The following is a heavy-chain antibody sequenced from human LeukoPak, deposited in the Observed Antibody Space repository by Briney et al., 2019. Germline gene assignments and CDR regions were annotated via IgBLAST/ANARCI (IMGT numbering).Heavy chain of an antibody. CDR1: GFTFDDYA. D-gene: IGHD3-10*01. Sequence: GGSLRLSCAASGFTFDDYAMHWIRQAPGKGLEWVSVIYSGGSTYYADSVKGRFTISRDNSKNTLYLQMNSLRAEDTAVYYCARVAGPYYFDYWGQGTLVTVSS. CDR2: IYSGGST. V-gene: IGHV3-66*01. J-gene: IGHJ4*02. CDR3: ARVAGPYYFDY.